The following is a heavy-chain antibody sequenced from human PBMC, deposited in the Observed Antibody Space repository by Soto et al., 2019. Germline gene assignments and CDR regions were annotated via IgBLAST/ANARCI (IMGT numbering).Heavy chain of an antibody. J-gene: IGHJ2*01. CDR3: ALRPESSRQGGSTGSAFLRNRSSDL. CDR2: INHSGST. V-gene: IGHV4-34*01. Sequence: PPGKGLEWIGEINHSGSTNYNPSLKSRVTISVDTSKNQFSLKLSSVTAADTAAYYCALRPESSRQGGSTGSAFLRNRSSDL. D-gene: IGHD6-13*01.